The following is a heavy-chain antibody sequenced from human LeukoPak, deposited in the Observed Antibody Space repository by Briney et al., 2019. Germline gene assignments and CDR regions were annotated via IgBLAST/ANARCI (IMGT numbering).Heavy chain of an antibody. CDR2: ISYDGSNK. V-gene: IGHV3-30-3*01. Sequence: GRSLRLSCAASGFTFSSYAMHWVRQAPGKGLEWVAVISYDGSNKYYAGSVKGRFTISRDNSKNTLYLQMNSLRAEDTAVYYCARPSARPRHYYDSSGYLALGYWGQGTLVTVSS. CDR1: GFTFSSYA. J-gene: IGHJ4*02. CDR3: ARPSARPRHYYDSSGYLALGY. D-gene: IGHD3-22*01.